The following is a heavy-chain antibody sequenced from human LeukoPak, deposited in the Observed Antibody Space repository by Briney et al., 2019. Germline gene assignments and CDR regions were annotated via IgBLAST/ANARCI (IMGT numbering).Heavy chain of an antibody. Sequence: GGSLRLSCAASGFTFSNFAMSWVRQAPGKGLEWVSAISVGSDSIYYTDSVKGRFTISRDNSRSTLYLQMNSLRAEDTAIYYCATHGSGSLGPWRYWGQGTLVTVSS. J-gene: IGHJ4*02. CDR3: ATHGSGSLGPWRY. CDR1: GFTFSNFA. D-gene: IGHD3-10*01. V-gene: IGHV3-23*01. CDR2: ISVGSDSI.